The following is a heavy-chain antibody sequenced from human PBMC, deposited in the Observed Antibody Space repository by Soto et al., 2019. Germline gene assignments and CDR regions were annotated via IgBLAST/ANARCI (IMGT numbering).Heavy chain of an antibody. J-gene: IGHJ5*02. CDR1: GGSISSGGYY. CDR2: IYYSGST. V-gene: IGHV4-31*03. CDR3: AGETIFGVEQQGGWFDP. Sequence: QVQLQESGPGLVKPSQTLSLTCTVSGGSISSGGYYWSWIRQHPGKGLEWIGYIYYSGSTSYNPSLKVRVTISVEPSKNQFSLKLGSVTAADTAVYYCAGETIFGVEQQGGWFDPWGQGTLVTVSS. D-gene: IGHD3-3*01.